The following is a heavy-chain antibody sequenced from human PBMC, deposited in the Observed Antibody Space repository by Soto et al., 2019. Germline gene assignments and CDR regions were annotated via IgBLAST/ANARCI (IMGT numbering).Heavy chain of an antibody. D-gene: IGHD5-12*01. Sequence: SETLSLTCPVSGGSISSGGYYWSWIRQHPGKGLEWIGYIYYSGSTYYNPSLKSRVTISVDASKNQFSLKLSSVTAADTAVYYCAREEGGGYDHRWFDPWGQGTLVTVSS. CDR2: IYYSGST. J-gene: IGHJ5*02. V-gene: IGHV4-31*03. CDR3: AREEGGGYDHRWFDP. CDR1: GGSISSGGYY.